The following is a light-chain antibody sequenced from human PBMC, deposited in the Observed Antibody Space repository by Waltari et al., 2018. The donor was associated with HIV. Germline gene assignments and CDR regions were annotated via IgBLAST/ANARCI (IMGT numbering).Light chain of an antibody. CDR3: QAWDSGTIV. CDR2: QDT. CDR1: KLGHKS. V-gene: IGLV3-1*01. J-gene: IGLJ3*02. Sequence: SYDLTQPPSVSVSSGQTATVTCSGVKLGHKSVSWYQQRSGQSPASLIYQDTKRPPGIPERFFGSTSENTATLTINETQPLDEAHYSCQAWDSGTIVFGGGTSLTVL.